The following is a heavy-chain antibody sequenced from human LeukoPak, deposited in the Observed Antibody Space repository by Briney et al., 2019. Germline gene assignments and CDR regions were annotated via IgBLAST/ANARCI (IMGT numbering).Heavy chain of an antibody. V-gene: IGHV1-46*02. J-gene: IGHJ4*02. CDR3: ASLPDY. CDR2: INPSGGST. CDR1: GYTFNRYY. Sequence: GASVTLSCKASGYTFNRYYMHWVRQAPGKGLEWLGIINPSGGSTSYAQKFQGRVTMTRDTSTSTVYMELSSLRSEDTAVYYCASLPDYWGQGTLVTVSS.